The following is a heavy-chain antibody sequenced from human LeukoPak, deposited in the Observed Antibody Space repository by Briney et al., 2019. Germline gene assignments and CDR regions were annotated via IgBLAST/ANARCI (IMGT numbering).Heavy chain of an antibody. V-gene: IGHV4-39*01. Sequence: PSETLSLTCTVSGGSISSSAYYWGWIRQPPGKGLEFIGSIYYSGSTYYSPSLKGRVTISVDTSKNQFSLKLSSVTAADTAVYYCARLRGDSRGHYLYYFDSWVQGTLVSVSS. CDR3: ARLRGDSRGHYLYYFDS. D-gene: IGHD3-22*01. J-gene: IGHJ4*02. CDR2: IYYSGST. CDR1: GGSISSSAYY.